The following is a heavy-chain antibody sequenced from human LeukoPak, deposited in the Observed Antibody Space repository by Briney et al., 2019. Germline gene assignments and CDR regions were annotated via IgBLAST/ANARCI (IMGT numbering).Heavy chain of an antibody. J-gene: IGHJ4*02. D-gene: IGHD6-19*01. Sequence: PSETLSLTCTVSGGPISSYYWSWIRQPPGKGLEWIGYIYYSGSTNYNPSLKSRVTISVDTSKNQFSLKLSSVTAADTAVYYCARRLDSGWYEAFDYWGQGTLVTVSS. CDR2: IYYSGST. CDR1: GGPISSYY. CDR3: ARRLDSGWYEAFDY. V-gene: IGHV4-59*08.